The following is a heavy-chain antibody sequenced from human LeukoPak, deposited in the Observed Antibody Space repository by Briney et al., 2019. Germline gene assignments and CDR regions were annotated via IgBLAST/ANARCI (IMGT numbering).Heavy chain of an antibody. D-gene: IGHD5-12*01. CDR1: GGSISSSSYY. CDR3: ARIIVAGSGSIDY. Sequence: SETLSLTCTVSGGSISSSSYYWGWIRQPPGKGLEWIGSIYYSGSTYYNPSLKSRVTISVDTSKNQFSLKLSSVTAADTAVYYCARIIVAGSGSIDYWGQGTLVTVS. V-gene: IGHV4-39*01. J-gene: IGHJ4*02. CDR2: IYYSGST.